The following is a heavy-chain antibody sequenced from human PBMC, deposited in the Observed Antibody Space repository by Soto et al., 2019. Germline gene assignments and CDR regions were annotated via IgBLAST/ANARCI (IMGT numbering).Heavy chain of an antibody. CDR2: ISAYNGNT. CDR1: GYTFTNYG. V-gene: IGHV1-18*01. Sequence: QVQLVHSGAEVKKPGASVKVSCKASGYTFTNYGISWVLQAPGQGREWMGWISAYNGNTKYAQNLQGRVTMTTDTSTNTAYMELRSLRSDDTAVYYCARAYYYDSSGYYPVDNWGQGTLVTVSS. J-gene: IGHJ4*02. CDR3: ARAYYYDSSGYYPVDN. D-gene: IGHD3-22*01.